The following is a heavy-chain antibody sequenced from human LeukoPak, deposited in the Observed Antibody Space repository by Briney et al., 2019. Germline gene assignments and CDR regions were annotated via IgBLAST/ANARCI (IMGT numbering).Heavy chain of an antibody. D-gene: IGHD2-15*01. CDR2: MYYSGST. J-gene: IGHJ6*03. CDR3: ARDIVVVVAATPRLGYYYMDV. Sequence: SETLSLTCTVSGGSISTYYWSWIRQPPGKGLEGIGYMYYSGSTNYHPSLQSRVTISIDTSKNQFSLKLSSVTAADTAVYYCARDIVVVVAATPRLGYYYMDVWGKGTTVTVSS. V-gene: IGHV4-59*12. CDR1: GGSISTYY.